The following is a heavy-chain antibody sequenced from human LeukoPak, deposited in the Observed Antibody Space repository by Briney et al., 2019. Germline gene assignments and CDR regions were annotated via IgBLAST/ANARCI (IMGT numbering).Heavy chain of an antibody. CDR1: GYTFTSYA. CDR2: INAGNGNT. J-gene: IGHJ3*02. Sequence: ASVKVSCKASGYTFTSYAMHWVRQAPGQRLEWMGWINAGNGNTKYSQKFQGRVTMTTDTSTSTAYMELRSLRSDDTAVYYCARGDYVAFDIWGQGTMVTVSS. CDR3: ARGDYVAFDI. V-gene: IGHV1-3*01. D-gene: IGHD4-17*01.